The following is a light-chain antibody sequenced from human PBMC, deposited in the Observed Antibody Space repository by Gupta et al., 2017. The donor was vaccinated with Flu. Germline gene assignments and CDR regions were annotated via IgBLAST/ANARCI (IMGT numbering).Light chain of an antibody. CDR3: VLYMGSGISV. J-gene: IGLJ3*02. CDR1: AASVSTYHY. Sequence: TVTVTCCLTAASVSTYHYPSWYQQTPGQSPRSFIYNTDSRCSGVPDRFSGSILGSKAALTITGAQADDESAYYCVLYMGSGISVFGGGTKLTVL. CDR2: NTD. V-gene: IGLV8-61*01.